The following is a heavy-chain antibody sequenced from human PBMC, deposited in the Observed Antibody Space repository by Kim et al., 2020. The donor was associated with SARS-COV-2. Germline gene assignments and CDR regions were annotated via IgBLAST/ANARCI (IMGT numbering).Heavy chain of an antibody. CDR1: GGSISSGDYY. CDR3: ARERPRGIVVVPAANIYYYGMDV. J-gene: IGHJ6*02. CDR2: IYYSGST. Sequence: SETLSLTCTVSGGSISSGDYYWSWIRQPPGKGLEWIGYIYYSGSTYYNPSLKSRVTISVDTSKNQFSLKLSSVTAADTAVYYCARERPRGIVVVPAANIYYYGMDVWGQGTTVTVSS. D-gene: IGHD2-2*01. V-gene: IGHV4-30-4*01.